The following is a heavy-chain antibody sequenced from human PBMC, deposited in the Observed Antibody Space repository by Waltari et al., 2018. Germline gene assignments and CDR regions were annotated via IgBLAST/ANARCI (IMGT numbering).Heavy chain of an antibody. D-gene: IGHD3-3*01. Sequence: QLQLQESGPGLVKPSETLSLTCTVSGGSISSSSYYWVWIRQPPGKGLEWIGSIYYSGSTYYNPSLKSRVTISVDTSKNQFSLKLSSLRSEDTAVDYCASPRVVISYYGMDVWGQGTTVTVSS. CDR2: IYYSGST. J-gene: IGHJ6*02. V-gene: IGHV4-39*07. CDR1: GGSISSSSYY. CDR3: ASPRVVISYYGMDV.